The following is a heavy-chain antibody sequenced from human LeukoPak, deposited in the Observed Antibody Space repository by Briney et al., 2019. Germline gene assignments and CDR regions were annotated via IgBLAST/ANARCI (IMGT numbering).Heavy chain of an antibody. D-gene: IGHD3-16*01. CDR3: ARVPRELGAY. J-gene: IGHJ4*02. Sequence: GASVKVSCKASGYTFTGYYMHWVRQAPGQGLEWMGRINPNSGGTNYAQKFQGRVTMTRNTSISTAYMEPSSLRSEDTALYYCARVPRELGAYWGQGTLVTVSS. CDR1: GYTFTGYY. CDR2: INPNSGGT. V-gene: IGHV1-2*06.